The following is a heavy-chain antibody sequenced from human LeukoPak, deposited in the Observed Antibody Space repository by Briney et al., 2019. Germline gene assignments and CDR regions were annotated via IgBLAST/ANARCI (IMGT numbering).Heavy chain of an antibody. V-gene: IGHV1-18*01. J-gene: IGHJ6*01. D-gene: IGHD6-13*01. CDR3: ARDLQTSSSYSITVDQYYYDTDV. CDR1: GYTFTNYG. Sequence: GASVKVSCKASGYTFTNYGISWVRQAPGQGLEWMGWISAYNGNKNYAQNLQGRVTMTRDESTSTAYLEMKSLRADDTAVYYCARDLQTSSSYSITVDQYYYDTDVCGDGATVTASS. CDR2: ISAYNGNK.